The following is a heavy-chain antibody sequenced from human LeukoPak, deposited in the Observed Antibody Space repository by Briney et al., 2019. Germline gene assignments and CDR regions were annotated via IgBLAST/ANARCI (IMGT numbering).Heavy chain of an antibody. CDR2: IYGGGNI. Sequence: PGGSLRLSCAASGFTVSNDYMSWVRQAPGRGLEWVSVIYGGGNIYYADSVKGRFIISRDKSKNTLFLQMNSLRAADTAVYYCARHRGDGANFQWYFDLWGRGTLVTVSS. CDR1: GFTVSNDY. J-gene: IGHJ2*01. V-gene: IGHV3-53*01. CDR3: ARHRGDGANFQWYFDL. D-gene: IGHD4/OR15-4a*01.